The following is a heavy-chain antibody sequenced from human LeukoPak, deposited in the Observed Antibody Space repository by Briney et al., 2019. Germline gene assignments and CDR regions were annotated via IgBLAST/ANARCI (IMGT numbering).Heavy chain of an antibody. J-gene: IGHJ4*02. CDR3: AEHQARDSNLDY. CDR2: IKQDGSER. CDR1: GFTFSSYW. D-gene: IGHD4-11*01. Sequence: GGSLRLSCAASGFTFSSYWMSWVRQAPGKGLEWVANIKQDGSERYYVDSVKGRFTISRDNAKNSLYLQMNSLRAEDTAVYYCAEHQARDSNLDYWGQGTLVTVSS. V-gene: IGHV3-7*01.